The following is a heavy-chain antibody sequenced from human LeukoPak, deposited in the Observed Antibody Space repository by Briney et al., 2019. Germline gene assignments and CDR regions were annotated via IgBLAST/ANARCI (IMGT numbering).Heavy chain of an antibody. CDR1: GFTFSSYA. V-gene: IGHV3-23*01. D-gene: IGHD6-19*01. J-gene: IGHJ4*02. Sequence: GGSLRLSCAASGFTFSSYAMSWVRQAPGKGLEWVSAISGSGGSTYYADSVKGRFTISRDNSKNTLYLQMNSLRAEDTAVYYCAKGPTRPIAVAGTFDYWGQGTLVTVSS. CDR2: ISGSGGST. CDR3: AKGPTRPIAVAGTFDY.